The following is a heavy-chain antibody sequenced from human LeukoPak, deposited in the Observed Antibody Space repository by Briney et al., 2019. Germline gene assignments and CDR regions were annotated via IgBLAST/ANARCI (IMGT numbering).Heavy chain of an antibody. CDR3: ARQYYYGSGSYSPFDY. CDR2: ISSSGSTI. V-gene: IGHV3-48*03. J-gene: IGHJ4*02. Sequence: GGSLRLSCAASGFTFSSYEMNWVRQAPGKGLEWVSYISSSGSTIYYADSVRGRFTISRDNAKNSLYLQMNSLRAEDTAVYYCARQYYYGSGSYSPFDYWGQGTLVTVSS. D-gene: IGHD3-10*01. CDR1: GFTFSSYE.